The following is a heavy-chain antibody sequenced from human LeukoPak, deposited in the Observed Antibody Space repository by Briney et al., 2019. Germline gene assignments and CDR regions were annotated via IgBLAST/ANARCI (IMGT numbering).Heavy chain of an antibody. CDR2: IKSKTDGGTT. CDR1: GFTLSSYA. V-gene: IGHV3-15*01. D-gene: IGHD3-10*01. J-gene: IGHJ5*02. Sequence: GGSLRLSCAASGFTLSSYAMSWVRRAPGKGLEWVGRIKSKTDGGTTDYAAPVKGRFTISRDDSKNTLYLQMNSLKTEDTAVYYCTTVSRVTMVERFDPWGQGTLVTVSS. CDR3: TTVSRVTMVERFDP.